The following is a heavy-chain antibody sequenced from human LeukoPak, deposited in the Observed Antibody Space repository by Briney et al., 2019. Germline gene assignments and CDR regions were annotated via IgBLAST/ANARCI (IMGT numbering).Heavy chain of an antibody. J-gene: IGHJ4*02. CDR3: ASDASFGSYNLPVDY. CDR2: INTDGSST. Sequence: GGSLRLSCAASGFTFDDYAMHWVRQAPGKGLVWVSRINTDGSSTSYADSVKGRFTISRDNAKNTLYLQMNSLRAEDTAVYYCASDASFGSYNLPVDYWGQGTLVTVSS. D-gene: IGHD1-14*01. CDR1: GFTFDDYA. V-gene: IGHV3-74*01.